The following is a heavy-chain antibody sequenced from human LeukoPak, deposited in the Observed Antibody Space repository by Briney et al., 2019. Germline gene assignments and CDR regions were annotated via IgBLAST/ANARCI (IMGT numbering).Heavy chain of an antibody. CDR3: ARTPLYYYGSGSTVGNWFDS. CDR1: GGSFSGYY. D-gene: IGHD3-10*01. CDR2: INHSGST. Sequence: PSETLSLTCAVYGGSFSGYYWSWIRQPPGKGLEWIGEINHSGSTNYNPSLKSRVSISVDTSKKQFSLKLSSVTAADTAVYYCARTPLYYYGSGSTVGNWFDSWGQGTLVTVSS. V-gene: IGHV4-34*01. J-gene: IGHJ5*01.